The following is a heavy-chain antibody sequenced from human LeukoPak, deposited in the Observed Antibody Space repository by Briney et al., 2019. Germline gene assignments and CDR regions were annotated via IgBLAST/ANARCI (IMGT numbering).Heavy chain of an antibody. Sequence: SVKVPCKAYGDTFSSYAISWVRQAPGQGLEWMGRIIPILGIANYAQKFQGRVTITADKSTSTAYMELSSLRSEDTAVYYCAREGYCSSTSCSNYYYYGMDVWGQGTTVTVSS. J-gene: IGHJ6*02. V-gene: IGHV1-69*04. D-gene: IGHD2-2*01. CDR1: GDTFSSYA. CDR3: AREGYCSSTSCSNYYYYGMDV. CDR2: IIPILGIA.